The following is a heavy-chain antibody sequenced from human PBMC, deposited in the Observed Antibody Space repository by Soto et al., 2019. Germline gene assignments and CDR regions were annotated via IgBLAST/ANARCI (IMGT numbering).Heavy chain of an antibody. CDR2: ISGSGGST. J-gene: IGHJ6*02. CDR3: AKDVEKRAVKALYYYYGMDV. CDR1: GFTFSSYA. V-gene: IGHV3-23*01. Sequence: GGSLRLSCAASGFTFSSYAMSWVRQAPGKGLEWVSAISGSGGSTYYADSVKGRFTISRDNSKNTLYLQMNSLRAEDTAVYYCAKDVEKRAVKALYYYYGMDVWGQGTTVTVSS. D-gene: IGHD4-17*01.